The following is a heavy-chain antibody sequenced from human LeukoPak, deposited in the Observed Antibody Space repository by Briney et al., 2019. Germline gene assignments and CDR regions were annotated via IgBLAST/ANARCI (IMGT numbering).Heavy chain of an antibody. Sequence: GGSLRLSCAASGFTFSSYAMSWVRQAPGKGLEWVSAISGSGGSTYYADSVKGRFTISRDNSKNTLYLQMNSLRAEDTAVYYCAKIGTLLRFGELLPTPDAFDIWGQGTMVSVSS. CDR2: ISGSGGST. CDR1: GFTFSSYA. V-gene: IGHV3-23*01. D-gene: IGHD3-10*01. CDR3: AKIGTLLRFGELLPTPDAFDI. J-gene: IGHJ3*02.